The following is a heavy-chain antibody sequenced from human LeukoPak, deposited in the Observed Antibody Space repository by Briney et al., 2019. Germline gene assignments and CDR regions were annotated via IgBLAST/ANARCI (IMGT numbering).Heavy chain of an antibody. Sequence: SETPSLTCTVSGGSISSYYWSWIRQPPGKGLEWIGYIYYSGSTDYNPSLKSRVTISVDTSKNQFSLKLSSVTAADTAVYYCARGYYDSSPNCYFDLGGRGTMITVSS. CDR3: ARGYYDSSPNCYFDL. D-gene: IGHD3-22*01. V-gene: IGHV4-59*01. J-gene: IGHJ2*01. CDR2: IYYSGST. CDR1: GGSISSYY.